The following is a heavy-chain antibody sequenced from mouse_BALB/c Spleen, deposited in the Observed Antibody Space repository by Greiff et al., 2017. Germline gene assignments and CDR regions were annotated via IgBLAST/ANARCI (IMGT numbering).Heavy chain of an antibody. J-gene: IGHJ4*01. V-gene: IGHV5-12-2*01. CDR3: ARNYYGNDYYAMDY. D-gene: IGHD2-2*01. CDR1: GFTFSSYT. Sequence: EVKLMESGVGLVQPGGSLKLSCAASGFTFSSYTMSWVRQTPEKRLEWVAYISNGGGSTYYPDTVKGRFTISRDNAKNTLYLQRSSLKSEDTAMYYGARNYYGNDYYAMDYWGQGTSVTVSS. CDR2: ISNGGGST.